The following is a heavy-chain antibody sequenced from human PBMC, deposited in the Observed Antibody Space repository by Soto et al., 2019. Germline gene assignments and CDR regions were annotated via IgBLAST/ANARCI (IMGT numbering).Heavy chain of an antibody. CDR3: VRDYLLTGFDT. Sequence: PSETLSPTCTVSNGSIGTYYWTWVRQPPGKGLEWIGYVYYSGSTNYNPSLKSRVGMSIDTSKNQFSLELKSVTAADTATYFCVRDYLLTGFDTWGQGTLVTVSS. J-gene: IGHJ5*02. V-gene: IGHV4-59*01. CDR1: NGSIGTYY. CDR2: VYYSGST. D-gene: IGHD3-9*01.